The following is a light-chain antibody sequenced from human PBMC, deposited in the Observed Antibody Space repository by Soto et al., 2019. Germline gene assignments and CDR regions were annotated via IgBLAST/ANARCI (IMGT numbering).Light chain of an antibody. CDR1: SSDIGAYNF. CDR3: KSWTTCNTII. Sequence: QSVLTQPASVSGSPGQSITISCTGTSSDIGAYNFVSWYQQHPGKAPKLMLYDVNIRPSGVSNRFSGSKSGNTASLTISGLQVEDEADYYSKSWTTCNTIIFGRRTKMTIL. J-gene: IGLJ2*01. V-gene: IGLV2-14*03. CDR2: DVN.